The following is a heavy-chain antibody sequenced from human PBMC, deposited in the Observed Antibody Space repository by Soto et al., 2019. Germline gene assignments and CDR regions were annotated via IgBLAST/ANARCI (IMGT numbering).Heavy chain of an antibody. CDR1: GYTFTGYY. CDR3: ARDDFWSSQAPRGCYYGMDV. J-gene: IGHJ6*02. D-gene: IGHD3-3*01. Sequence: ASVKVSCKASGYTFTGYYMHWVRQPPGQGLEWMGWINPNSGGTNYAQKFQGWVTMTRDTSISTAYMELSRLRSDDTAVYYCARDDFWSSQAPRGCYYGMDVWGQGTTVTVSS. CDR2: INPNSGGT. V-gene: IGHV1-2*04.